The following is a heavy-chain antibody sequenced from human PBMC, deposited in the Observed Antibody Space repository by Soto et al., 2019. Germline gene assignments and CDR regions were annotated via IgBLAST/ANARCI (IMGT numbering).Heavy chain of an antibody. J-gene: IGHJ4*02. V-gene: IGHV3-30*18. CDR2: ISYDGSNK. CDR1: GFTFSSYG. Sequence: GGSLRLSCAASGFTFSSYGMRWVRQAPGKGLEWVAVISYDGSNKYYADSVKGRFTISRDTSNNVLYLEMNSLRADDTAVYFCVKGAWLDYWGQGNMVTVSS. CDR3: VKGAWLDY.